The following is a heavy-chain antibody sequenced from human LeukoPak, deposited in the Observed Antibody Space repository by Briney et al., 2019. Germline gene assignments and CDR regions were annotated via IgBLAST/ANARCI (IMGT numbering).Heavy chain of an antibody. CDR1: GYTFISYG. V-gene: IGHV1-18*01. Sequence: GASEKVSCKASGYTFISYGISWVRQAPGQGLEWMGWISAYNGNTNYAQKLQGRVTMTTDTSTSTAYMELRSLRSDDTAVYYCAREGIAAAGLGNKNWFDPWGQGTLVTVSS. CDR3: AREGIAAAGLGNKNWFDP. J-gene: IGHJ5*02. D-gene: IGHD6-13*01. CDR2: ISAYNGNT.